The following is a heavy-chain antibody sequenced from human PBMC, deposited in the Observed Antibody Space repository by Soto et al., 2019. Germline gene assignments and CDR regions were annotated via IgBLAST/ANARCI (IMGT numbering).Heavy chain of an antibody. Sequence: PSDTLSLTCTVSGGSISSGGYYWSWIRQHPGKGLEWIGYIYYSGTNYSNPSLKSRVIISVDTSKNQFSLKLSSVTAADTAAYYCASGFDACHYWGEGTRVIVS. V-gene: IGHV4-31*03. CDR2: IYYSGTN. CDR3: ASGFDACHY. CDR1: GGSISSGGYY. D-gene: IGHD3-10*01. J-gene: IGHJ4*02.